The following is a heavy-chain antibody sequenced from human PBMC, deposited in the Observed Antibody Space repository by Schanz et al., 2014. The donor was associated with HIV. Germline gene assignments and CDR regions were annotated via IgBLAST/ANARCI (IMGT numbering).Heavy chain of an antibody. CDR2: IIPLFGTS. V-gene: IGHV1-69*06. CDR3: ARGDLSGDYEGEVDYYYLMDV. Sequence: QVQLVQSGAEVKKPGSSVKVFCRASGGTFINYAFSWVRQAPGQGLEWMGGIIPLFGTSNYAQKFQGRVTMTADKSTSAAYMELSSLRSEDTAVYYCARGDLSGDYEGEVDYYYLMDVWGQGTTVSVS. J-gene: IGHJ6*02. CDR1: GGTFINYA. D-gene: IGHD4-17*01.